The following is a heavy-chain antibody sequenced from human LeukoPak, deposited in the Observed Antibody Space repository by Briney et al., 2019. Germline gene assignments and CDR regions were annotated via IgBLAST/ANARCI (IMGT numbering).Heavy chain of an antibody. CDR2: ISGSGGST. CDR1: GFTFSSYG. J-gene: IGHJ6*03. Sequence: GGSLRLSCAASGFTFSSYGMSWVRQAPGKGLEWVSAISGSGGSTYYADSVKGRFTISRDNSKNTLYLQMNSLRAEDTAVYYFAREYSSGWYYYYMDVWGKGTTVTISS. CDR3: AREYSSGWYYYYMDV. D-gene: IGHD6-19*01. V-gene: IGHV3-23*01.